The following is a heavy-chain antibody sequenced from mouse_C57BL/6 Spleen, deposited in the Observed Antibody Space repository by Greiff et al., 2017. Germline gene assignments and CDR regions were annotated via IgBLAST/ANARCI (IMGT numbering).Heavy chain of an antibody. CDR1: GYTFTDYY. CDR2: INPNNGGT. Sequence: EVQLQQSGPELVKPGASVKISCKASGYTFTDYYMNWVKQSHGKSLEWIGDINPNNGGTSYNQKFKGKATLTVDKSSSTAYMELRSLTSEDSAVYYCARGDYYGRFAYWGQGTLVTVSA. J-gene: IGHJ3*01. CDR3: ARGDYYGRFAY. D-gene: IGHD1-1*01. V-gene: IGHV1-26*01.